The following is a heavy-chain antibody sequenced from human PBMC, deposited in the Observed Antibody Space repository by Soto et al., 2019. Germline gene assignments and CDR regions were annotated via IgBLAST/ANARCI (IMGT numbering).Heavy chain of an antibody. V-gene: IGHV4-34*01. D-gene: IGHD3-22*01. J-gene: IGHJ4*02. Sequence: SETLSLTCAVYGGSFSGYYWSWIRQPPGKGLEWIGEINHSGSTNYNPSLKSRVTISVDTSKNQFSLKLSSVTAADTAVYYCARATDYYDSSGYSRSHSYYCGQGTLVTVSS. CDR3: ARATDYYDSSGYSRSHSYY. CDR1: GGSFSGYY. CDR2: INHSGST.